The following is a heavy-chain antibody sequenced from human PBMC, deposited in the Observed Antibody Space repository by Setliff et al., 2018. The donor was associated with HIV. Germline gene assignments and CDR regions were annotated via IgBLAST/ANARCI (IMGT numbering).Heavy chain of an antibody. CDR3: AREGITGTTLHPY. D-gene: IGHD1-7*01. Sequence: LSLSCAASGFTFSTSEMNWVRQAPGKGLEWVSYISGSGSTIYYADSVKGRFTISRDNAKNSLYLQMNTLRAEDTAVYYCAREGITGTTLHPYWGQGTLVTVSS. J-gene: IGHJ4*02. V-gene: IGHV3-48*03. CDR2: ISGSGSTI. CDR1: GFTFSTSE.